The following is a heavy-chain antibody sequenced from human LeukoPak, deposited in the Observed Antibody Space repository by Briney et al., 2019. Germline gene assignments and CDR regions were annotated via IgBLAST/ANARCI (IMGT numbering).Heavy chain of an antibody. D-gene: IGHD3-10*01. J-gene: IGHJ3*02. CDR2: INPNSGGT. Sequence: ASVKVSCKASGYTFTGYYIHWVRQAPGQGLGWMGRINPNSGGTNYAQKFQGRVTMTRETSISTAYLELNRLRSDDTAVYYCARPESYYGSVHAFDIWGQGTMVTVSS. CDR1: GYTFTGYY. CDR3: ARPESYYGSVHAFDI. V-gene: IGHV1-2*06.